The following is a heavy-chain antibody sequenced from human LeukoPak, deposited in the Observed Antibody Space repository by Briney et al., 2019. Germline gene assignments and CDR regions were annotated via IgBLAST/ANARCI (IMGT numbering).Heavy chain of an antibody. Sequence: SQTLSLTCTVSGDSIGSGPYYWTWIRQTAGKGLEWIGRIHARGSTDYNPSLKSRVTMSADTSKNQFSLNLSSVTAADTAVYYCARDVNNKKVGAFDPWGQGTLVTVSS. D-gene: IGHD3-16*01. CDR1: GDSIGSGPYY. J-gene: IGHJ5*02. V-gene: IGHV4-61*02. CDR3: ARDVNNKKVGAFDP. CDR2: IHARGST.